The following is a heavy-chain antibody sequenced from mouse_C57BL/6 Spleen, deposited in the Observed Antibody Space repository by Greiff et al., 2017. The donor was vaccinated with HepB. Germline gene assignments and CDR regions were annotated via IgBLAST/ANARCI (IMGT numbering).Heavy chain of an antibody. J-gene: IGHJ2*01. CDR3: ASGAVVPYFDY. CDR1: GYAFSSSW. V-gene: IGHV1-82*01. Sequence: QVQLKESGPELVKPGASVKISCKASGYAFSSSWMNWVKQRPGKGLEWIGRIYPGDGDTNYNGKFKGKATLTADKSSSTAYMQLSSLTSEDSAVYFCASGAVVPYFDYWGQGTTLTVSS. D-gene: IGHD1-1*01. CDR2: IYPGDGDT.